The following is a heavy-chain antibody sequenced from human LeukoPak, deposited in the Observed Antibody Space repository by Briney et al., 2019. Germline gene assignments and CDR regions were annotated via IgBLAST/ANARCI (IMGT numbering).Heavy chain of an antibody. Sequence: PGGSLRLSCAVSGFTFSSYAMTWVRQAPGKGLEWVANIKQDGSEKYYVDSVRGRFTISRDNAKNSLYLQLNSLRAEDTAVYYCARVSRGSLAAADYWGLGTLVTVSS. CDR3: ARVSRGSLAAADY. CDR1: GFTFSSYA. CDR2: IKQDGSEK. V-gene: IGHV3-7*01. J-gene: IGHJ4*02. D-gene: IGHD1-26*01.